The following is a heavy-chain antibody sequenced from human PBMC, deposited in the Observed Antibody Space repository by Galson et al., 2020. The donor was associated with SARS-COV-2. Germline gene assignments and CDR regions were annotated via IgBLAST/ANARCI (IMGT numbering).Heavy chain of an antibody. Sequence: GGSLRLSCSVSGFTFSNYWMSWVRQAPGKGLEWVANIKQDGSDKYYVATVRGRFTISRDNAKNSLYLQMNSLRAEDTALYFCARDSDETAGWSWDVWGQGTTVTVSS. J-gene: IGHJ6*02. V-gene: IGHV3-7*01. CDR2: IKQDGSDK. D-gene: IGHD6-19*01. CDR1: GFTFSNYW. CDR3: ARDSDETAGWSWDV.